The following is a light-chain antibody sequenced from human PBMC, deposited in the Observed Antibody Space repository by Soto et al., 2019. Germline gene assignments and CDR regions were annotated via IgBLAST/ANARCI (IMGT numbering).Light chain of an antibody. CDR3: QQYGSAPTWT. Sequence: EFVLTEPAATLSLSPGERATLSCSASQSVSSYLAWYQHKPGQAPRLLISGASTGATGIPARFSGSGSGTDFTLTISRLEPEDFAVYYCQQYGSAPTWTFGQGTKVDIK. CDR1: QSVSSY. J-gene: IGKJ1*01. CDR2: GAS. V-gene: IGKV3-20*01.